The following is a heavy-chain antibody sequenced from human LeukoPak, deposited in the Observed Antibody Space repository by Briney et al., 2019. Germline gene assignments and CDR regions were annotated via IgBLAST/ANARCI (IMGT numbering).Heavy chain of an antibody. Sequence: ASVKVSCKASGYTFTGYYMHWVRQAPGQGLEWMGWINPNSGGTNYAQKFQGRVTMTRDTSISTAYMELSRLRSDDTAVYYCARVAYYCDSSGSFVDYWGQGTLVTVSS. V-gene: IGHV1-2*02. D-gene: IGHD3-22*01. CDR3: ARVAYYCDSSGSFVDY. J-gene: IGHJ4*02. CDR2: INPNSGGT. CDR1: GYTFTGYY.